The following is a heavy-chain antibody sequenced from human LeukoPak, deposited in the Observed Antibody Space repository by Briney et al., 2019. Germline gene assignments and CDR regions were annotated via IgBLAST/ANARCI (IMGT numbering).Heavy chain of an antibody. CDR1: GYTFTRYG. J-gene: IGHJ4*02. CDR3: ARDLSGGVVVPAAPFDY. Sequence: GASVKVSCKGSGYTFTRYGISWVRQAPGQGLEWMGWISAYNGNTNYAQKLQGRVTMTTDTSTSTAYMELRSLRSDDTAIYYCARDLSGGVVVPAAPFDYWGQGTLVTVSS. V-gene: IGHV1-18*01. D-gene: IGHD2-2*01. CDR2: ISAYNGNT.